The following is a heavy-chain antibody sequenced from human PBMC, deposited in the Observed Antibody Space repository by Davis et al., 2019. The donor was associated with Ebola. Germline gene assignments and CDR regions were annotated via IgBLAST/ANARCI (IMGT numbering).Heavy chain of an antibody. CDR3: ARDLVVVVAGDYYYYGMDV. J-gene: IGHJ6*02. V-gene: IGHV3-30-3*01. D-gene: IGHD2-15*01. CDR2: ISYDGSNK. CDR1: GFTFSSYA. Sequence: PGGSLRLSCAASGFTFSSYAMHWVRQAPGKGLEWVAVISYDGSNKYYADSVKGRFTISRDNSKNTLYLQMNSLRAEDTAVYYCARDLVVVVAGDYYYYGMDVWGQGTTVTVSS.